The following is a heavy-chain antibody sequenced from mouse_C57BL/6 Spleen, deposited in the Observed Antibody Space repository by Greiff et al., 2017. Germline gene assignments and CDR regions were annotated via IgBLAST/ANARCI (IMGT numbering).Heavy chain of an antibody. CDR2: IYPGSGST. CDR3: ARRDYGSSDYARDY. V-gene: IGHV1-55*01. Sequence: VQLQQPGAELVKPGASVKMSCKASGYTFTSYWITWVKQRPGQGLEWIGDIYPGSGSTNYNEKFKSKATLTVDTSSSTAYMQLSSLTSADSAVYYCARRDYGSSDYARDYWGQGTSVTVSS. D-gene: IGHD1-1*01. J-gene: IGHJ4*01. CDR1: GYTFTSYW.